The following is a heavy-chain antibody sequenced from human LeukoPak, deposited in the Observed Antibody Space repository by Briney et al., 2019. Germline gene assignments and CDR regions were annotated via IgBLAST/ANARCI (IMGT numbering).Heavy chain of an antibody. D-gene: IGHD6-13*01. V-gene: IGHV4-59*01. CDR1: GGSISSYY. Sequence: SETLSLTCTVSGGSISSYYWSWIRQPPGKGLEWIGYIYYSGSTDYNPSLKSRVTISVDTSRNQFSLRLSSVTAADTAVYYCARVTGYMSEDFFDYWGQGTLVTVSS. J-gene: IGHJ4*02. CDR2: IYYSGST. CDR3: ARVTGYMSEDFFDY.